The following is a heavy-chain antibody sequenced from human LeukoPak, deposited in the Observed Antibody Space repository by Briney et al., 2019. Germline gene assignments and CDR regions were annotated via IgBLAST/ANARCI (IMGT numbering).Heavy chain of an antibody. CDR2: ISAYNGNT. CDR1: GYTFTSYG. Sequence: ASVKVSCKASGYTFTSYGISWVRQAPGQGLEWIGWISAYNGNTNYAQKLQGRVTMTTDTSTSTAYMELRSLRSDDTAVYYCARQYCSSTSCYGSNFDYWGQGTLVTVSS. CDR3: ARQYCSSTSCYGSNFDY. V-gene: IGHV1-18*01. J-gene: IGHJ4*02. D-gene: IGHD2-2*01.